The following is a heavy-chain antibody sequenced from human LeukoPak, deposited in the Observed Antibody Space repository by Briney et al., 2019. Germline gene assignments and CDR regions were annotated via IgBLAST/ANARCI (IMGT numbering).Heavy chain of an antibody. CDR2: FYHSGST. J-gene: IGHJ4*02. Sequence: KPSETLSLTCTVSGYSISNGYYWGWIRQPPEKGLEWIGSFYHSGSTYYNPSLKSRVTISVDTSKNQFSLRLSSVTAADTAVYYCARGPSDYYDGSGEYFDYWGQGTLVTVSS. D-gene: IGHD3-22*01. CDR1: GYSISNGYY. CDR3: ARGPSDYYDGSGEYFDY. V-gene: IGHV4-38-2*02.